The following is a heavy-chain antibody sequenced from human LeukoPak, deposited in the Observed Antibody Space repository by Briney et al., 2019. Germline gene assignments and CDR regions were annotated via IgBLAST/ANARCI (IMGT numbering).Heavy chain of an antibody. CDR2: TSSSDAGK. D-gene: IGHD2-15*01. Sequence: GGSLRLSCAASGFPLSSHAMSWVRQAPGKGLEWVSATSSSDAGKYYADSVRGRFTISRDNSRNTMYLQMNSLRAEDAAVYYCAKAPVTSCRGAFCYPFDSWGQGTVVTVSS. V-gene: IGHV3-23*01. CDR3: AKAPVTSCRGAFCYPFDS. J-gene: IGHJ4*02. CDR1: GFPLSSHA.